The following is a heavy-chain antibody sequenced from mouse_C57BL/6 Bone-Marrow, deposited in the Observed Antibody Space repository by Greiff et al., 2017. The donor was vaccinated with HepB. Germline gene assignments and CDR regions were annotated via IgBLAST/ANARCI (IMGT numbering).Heavy chain of an antibody. V-gene: IGHV5-4*03. J-gene: IGHJ4*01. Sequence: EVKVVESGGGLVKPGGSLKLSCAASGFTFSSYAMSWVRQTPDKRLEWVATISDGGSYTYYPDNVKGRFTITRDNAKNNLYLQMSHLKSEDTAMYYCARGPFITTVVAGAMDYWGQGTSVTVSS. CDR3: ARGPFITTVVAGAMDY. D-gene: IGHD1-1*01. CDR2: ISDGGSYT. CDR1: GFTFSSYA.